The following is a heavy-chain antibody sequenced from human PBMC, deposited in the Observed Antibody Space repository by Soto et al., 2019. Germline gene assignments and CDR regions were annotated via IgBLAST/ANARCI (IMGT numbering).Heavy chain of an antibody. CDR2: IFYSGST. V-gene: IGHV4-31*03. J-gene: IGHJ4*02. Sequence: PSETLSLTCTVSGGSISSGGYYWSWIRQHPGKGLEWIGYIFYSGSTFYNPSLKSRIAISVDTSKNQFSLKLYSVTAADTAVYYCARFYDNYHFDFWGQGTLVTVSS. D-gene: IGHD5-12*01. CDR3: ARFYDNYHFDF. CDR1: GGSISSGGYY.